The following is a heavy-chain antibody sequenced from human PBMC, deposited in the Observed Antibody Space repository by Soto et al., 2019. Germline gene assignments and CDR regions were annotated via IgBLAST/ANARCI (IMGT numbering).Heavy chain of an antibody. J-gene: IGHJ3*02. V-gene: IGHV3-23*01. CDR1: GFTFSRYA. CDR2: ISGSGDTT. Sequence: EVQLLESGGGLVQPGGPLRLSCEVSGFTFSRYAMTWVRQAPGKGLQWVSSISGSGDTTYHADSVKGRFSTSRDNSKNMLYLYTDSLTAEDTALYYCGKDGRGLSPRAFDIWGQGTKVTVSS. CDR3: GKDGRGLSPRAFDI. D-gene: IGHD2-8*01.